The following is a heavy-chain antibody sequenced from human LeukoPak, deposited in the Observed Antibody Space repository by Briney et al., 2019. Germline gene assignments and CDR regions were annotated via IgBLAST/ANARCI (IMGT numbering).Heavy chain of an antibody. Sequence: SETLSLTCDVFGGSFTDYFWTWIRQSPGKGLEWIGEINDYTGSTNYNPSLNSRVSISLEKSKSQFSLELRSVTAADTAVYYCARGRIAKIVVVHSFHYGMDVWGQGTTVTVSS. V-gene: IGHV4-34*01. D-gene: IGHD3-22*01. CDR3: ARGRIAKIVVVHSFHYGMDV. J-gene: IGHJ6*02. CDR2: INDYTGST. CDR1: GGSFTDYF.